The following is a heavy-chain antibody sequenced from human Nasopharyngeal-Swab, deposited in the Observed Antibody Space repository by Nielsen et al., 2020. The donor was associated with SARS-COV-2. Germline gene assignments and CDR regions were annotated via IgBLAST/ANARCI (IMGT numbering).Heavy chain of an antibody. CDR2: IWYDGSNK. CDR3: ARDIPFAVTGTTPPDAFDI. CDR1: GFTFSSYG. D-gene: IGHD1-7*01. V-gene: IGHV3-33*01. Sequence: GGSLRLSCAASGFTFSSYGMHWVRQAPGKELEWVAVIWYDGSNKYYADSVKGRFTISRDNSKNTLYLQMNSLRAEDTAVYYCARDIPFAVTGTTPPDAFDIWGQGTMVTVSS. J-gene: IGHJ3*02.